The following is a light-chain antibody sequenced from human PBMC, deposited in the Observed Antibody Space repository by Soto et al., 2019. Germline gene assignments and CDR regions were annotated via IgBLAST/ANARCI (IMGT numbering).Light chain of an antibody. J-gene: IGKJ1*01. Sequence: EIVLAQSPGTLSLSPGESATLSCRASQSVSSSFLAWYQQKAGQAPRLLIYGASRRATGIPDRFSGSGSGTDFTLTISRLEPEDFAVYYCQQYGSSQWTFGQGTKVDIK. CDR1: QSVSSSF. V-gene: IGKV3-20*01. CDR3: QQYGSSQWT. CDR2: GAS.